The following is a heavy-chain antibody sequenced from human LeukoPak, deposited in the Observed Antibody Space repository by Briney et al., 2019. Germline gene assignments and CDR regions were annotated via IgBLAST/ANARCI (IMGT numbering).Heavy chain of an antibody. CDR1: GFTFSDYA. CDR3: AREVGGGFAY. J-gene: IGHJ4*02. CDR2: ISGSGVST. D-gene: IGHD2-15*01. Sequence: GGSLRLSCAASGFTFSDYAMSWVRQAPGRGLEWVSTISGSGVSTYYADSVKGRFTISRDNSRNTLYLQMNSLRAEDTAVYYCAREVGGGFAYWGQGTLVTVSS. V-gene: IGHV3-23*01.